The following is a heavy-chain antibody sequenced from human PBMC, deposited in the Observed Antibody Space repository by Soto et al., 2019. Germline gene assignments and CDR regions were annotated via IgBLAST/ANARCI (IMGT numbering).Heavy chain of an antibody. CDR2: INPNSGNT. Sequence: QVQLVQSGAEVKKPGASVKVSCKASGYTFTSYDINWVRQATGQGLEWMGWINPNSGNTGYAQKFQGRVTMTRNTSISTAYMELSSLRSEDTAVYYCARVTYDFWSGYYPPDYWGQGTLVTVSS. D-gene: IGHD3-3*01. CDR3: ARVTYDFWSGYYPPDY. CDR1: GYTFTSYD. V-gene: IGHV1-8*01. J-gene: IGHJ4*02.